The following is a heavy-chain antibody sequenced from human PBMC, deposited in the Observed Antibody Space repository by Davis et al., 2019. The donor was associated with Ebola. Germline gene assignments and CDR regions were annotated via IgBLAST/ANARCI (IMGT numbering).Heavy chain of an antibody. Sequence: MPSETLSLTCTVSGGSISNYYWSWIRQPPGKGLEWIGYIYYSGSPNYNPSLKSRVTMSLDTSKNQFSLILTSLTAADTAIYYCARSVFYDSTGYYVHWYYDLWGRGTLVTVSS. V-gene: IGHV4-59*01. J-gene: IGHJ2*01. CDR2: IYYSGSP. D-gene: IGHD3-22*01. CDR1: GGSISNYY. CDR3: ARSVFYDSTGYYVHWYYDL.